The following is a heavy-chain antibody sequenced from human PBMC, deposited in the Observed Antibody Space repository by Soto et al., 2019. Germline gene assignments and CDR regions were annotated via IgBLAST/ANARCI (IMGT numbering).Heavy chain of an antibody. V-gene: IGHV3-23*01. D-gene: IGHD2-15*01. CDR1: GFAFSSYS. CDR2: ISGSGGST. Sequence: GGSLRLSCAASGFAFSSYSLSWVRPAPGKGLEWVSAISGSGGSTYYADSVKGRFTISRDNAKNSLYLQMNSLRAEDTAVYYCASSPRGGLVPTGGSCPFDYWGQGTLVTVSS. J-gene: IGHJ4*02. CDR3: ASSPRGGLVPTGGSCPFDY.